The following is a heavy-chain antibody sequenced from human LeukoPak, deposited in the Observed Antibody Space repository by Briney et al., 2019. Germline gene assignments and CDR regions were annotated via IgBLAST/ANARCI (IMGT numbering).Heavy chain of an antibody. V-gene: IGHV3-21*01. CDR1: GFTFSSYS. CDR2: ISSSSSYI. D-gene: IGHD3-10*01. CDR3: ARDAWYYYDP. Sequence: GGSLRLSGAASGFTFSSYSMNWVRQAPGQGLEWVSSISSSSSYIYYADSVKGRFTISRDNAKNSLYLQMNSLRAEDTAVYYCARDAWYYYDPWGQGTLVTVSS. J-gene: IGHJ5*02.